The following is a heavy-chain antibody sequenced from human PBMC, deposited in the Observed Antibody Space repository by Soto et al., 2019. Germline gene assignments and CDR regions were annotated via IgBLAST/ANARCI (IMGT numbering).Heavy chain of an antibody. Sequence: EVQLLESGGGLVQPGGSLRLSCAASGFTFSSYAMSWVRQAPGKGLEWVSAISGSGGSTYYADSVKGRFTISRDNSKNTLYLQMNSLRAEDTAVYYCAKGGGYYDILTGYSHFDYWGQGTLVTVSS. V-gene: IGHV3-23*01. CDR2: ISGSGGST. D-gene: IGHD3-9*01. J-gene: IGHJ4*02. CDR1: GFTFSSYA. CDR3: AKGGGYYDILTGYSHFDY.